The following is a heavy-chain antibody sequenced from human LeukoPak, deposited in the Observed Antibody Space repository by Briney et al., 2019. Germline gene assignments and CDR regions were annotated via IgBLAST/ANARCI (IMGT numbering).Heavy chain of an antibody. CDR1: GGSFSGYY. V-gene: IGHV4-34*01. Sequence: PSETLSLTCAVYGGSFSGYYWSWIRQPPGKGLEWIGEINHSGSTNYSPSLKSRVTISVDTSKNQFSLKLSSVTAADTAVYYCARIQSTAPIFYYYYYMDVWGKGTTVTVSS. CDR3: ARIQSTAPIFYYYYYMDV. J-gene: IGHJ6*03. CDR2: INHSGST. D-gene: IGHD2-21*01.